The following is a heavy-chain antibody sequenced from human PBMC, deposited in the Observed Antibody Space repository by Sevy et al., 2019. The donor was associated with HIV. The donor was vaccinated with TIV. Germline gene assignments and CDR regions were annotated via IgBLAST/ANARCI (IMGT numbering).Heavy chain of an antibody. CDR1: GGSINSDH. J-gene: IGHJ3*02. CDR3: ARRNDFDI. V-gene: IGHV4-59*08. Sequence: SETLSLTCTVSGGSINSDHWNWIRQPPGKGLEWIGYVYYTGGTNYNPPLKNRVTISVDRTKNQFSLELTSVTAADTAVYYCARRNDFDIWGQGTMVTVSS. CDR2: VYYTGGT.